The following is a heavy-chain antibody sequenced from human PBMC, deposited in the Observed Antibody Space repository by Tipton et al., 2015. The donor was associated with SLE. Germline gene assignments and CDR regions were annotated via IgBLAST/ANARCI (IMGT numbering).Heavy chain of an antibody. V-gene: IGHV4-59*12. J-gene: IGHJ4*02. CDR3: ARGLRELGTGGYFDY. Sequence: TLSLTCTVSGDSINGYFWSWIRQPPGKGLEWLGYMFYNGNTYRNPSFKSRVTMSVDTSKKQLYLKLSAVTAADTAVYYCARGLRELGTGGYFDYWGQGTLVTVSS. CDR2: MFYNGNT. D-gene: IGHD7-27*01. CDR1: GDSINGYF.